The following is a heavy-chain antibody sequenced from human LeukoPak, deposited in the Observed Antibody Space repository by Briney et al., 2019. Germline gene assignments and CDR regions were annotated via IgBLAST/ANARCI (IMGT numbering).Heavy chain of an antibody. CDR3: ANIAVAGSDY. J-gene: IGHJ4*02. CDR2: INGSGGST. CDR1: GFTFSSYA. D-gene: IGHD6-19*01. V-gene: IGHV3-23*01. Sequence: PGASLRLSCAASGFTFSSYAMSWVRQAPGKGLEWVSAINGSGGSTYYTDSVKGRFTISRDNSKNTLYLQMNSLRAEDTAVYYCANIAVAGSDYWGQGTLVTVSS.